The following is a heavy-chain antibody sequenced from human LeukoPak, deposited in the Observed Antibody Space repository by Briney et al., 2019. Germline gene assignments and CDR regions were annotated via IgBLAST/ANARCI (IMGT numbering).Heavy chain of an antibody. CDR3: ARDSRYYYDSSGYYSDY. V-gene: IGHV3-21*01. Sequence: GGSLRLSCAASGFTFSSYSMNWVRQAPGKGLEWVSSISSGSSYIYYADSVKGRFTISRDNAKNSLYLRMNSLRAEDTAVYYCARDSRYYYDSSGYYSDYWGQGTLVTVSS. D-gene: IGHD3-22*01. CDR1: GFTFSSYS. J-gene: IGHJ4*02. CDR2: ISSGSSYI.